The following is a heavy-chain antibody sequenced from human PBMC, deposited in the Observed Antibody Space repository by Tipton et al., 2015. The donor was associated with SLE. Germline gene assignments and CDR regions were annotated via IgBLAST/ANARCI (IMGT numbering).Heavy chain of an antibody. D-gene: IGHD2-2*01. Sequence: TLSLTCTVSGGSISSYYWSWIRQPPGKGLEWIGYIYYSGSTNYNPSLKSRVTISVDTSKNQFSLKLSSVTAADTAVYYCARDGDVVVPAAYFDLWGRGTLVTVSS. V-gene: IGHV4-59*01. CDR2: IYYSGST. J-gene: IGHJ2*01. CDR3: ARDGDVVVPAAYFDL. CDR1: GGSISSYY.